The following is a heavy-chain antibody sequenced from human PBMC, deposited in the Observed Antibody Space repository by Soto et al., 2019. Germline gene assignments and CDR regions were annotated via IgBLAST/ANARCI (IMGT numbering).Heavy chain of an antibody. D-gene: IGHD6-19*01. CDR2: ISGSGGST. Sequence: EVQLLESGGGLVQPGGSLRLSCAASVFTFSSYAMIWARQAPGKGLEWVSTISGSGGSTNYADSVRGRFTISRDNPKGTLYRQMTRLRAEDTAGYYCATGQWLVQSLHTDYWGQGTLVTVSS. CDR1: VFTFSSYA. CDR3: ATGQWLVQSLHTDY. J-gene: IGHJ4*02. V-gene: IGHV3-23*01.